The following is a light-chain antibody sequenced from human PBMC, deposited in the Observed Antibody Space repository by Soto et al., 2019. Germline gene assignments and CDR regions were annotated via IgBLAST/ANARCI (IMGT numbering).Light chain of an antibody. CDR2: GAS. CDR1: QSVRNTY. V-gene: IGKV3-20*01. J-gene: IGKJ1*01. Sequence: EIVLTQSPGTLSLSPGERATLSCRASQSVRNTYLAWYQQKPGQPPRLLIYGASSRATGVPDRFRHSGSGTDFTLTISRLEPEDFAVYYCQQYGSSPWTFGQGTKVDIK. CDR3: QQYGSSPWT.